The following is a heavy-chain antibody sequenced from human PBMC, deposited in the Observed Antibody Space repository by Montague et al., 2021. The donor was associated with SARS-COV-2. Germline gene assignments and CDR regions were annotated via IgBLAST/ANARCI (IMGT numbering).Heavy chain of an antibody. J-gene: IGHJ4*02. V-gene: IGHV4-39*01. CDR2: NHHTENT. CDR1: GGSTSSDDCW. CDR3: ARHRRGSSGFDS. Sequence: SETLSLICTVSGGSTSSDDCWWVWNRQPKGQGLVWNGNNHHTENTYYNPSPKSRVTISADTSKRKFSLSLISVTAADTAIYYCARHRRGSSGFDSWGLGTLVTVSS. D-gene: IGHD3-10*01.